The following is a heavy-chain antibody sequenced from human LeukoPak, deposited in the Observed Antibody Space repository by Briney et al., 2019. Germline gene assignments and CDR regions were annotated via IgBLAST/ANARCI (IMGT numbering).Heavy chain of an antibody. D-gene: IGHD5-12*01. CDR1: GYTLTELS. CDR2: FDPEDGET. J-gene: IGHJ4*02. V-gene: IGHV1-24*01. CDR3: ARDDSGYDRSAFDY. Sequence: ASVKVSCKVSGYTLTELSMHWVRQAPGKGLEWMGGFDPEDGETIYAQKFQGRVTMTRDMSTSTVYMELSSLRSEDTAVYYCARDDSGYDRSAFDYWGQGTLVTVSS.